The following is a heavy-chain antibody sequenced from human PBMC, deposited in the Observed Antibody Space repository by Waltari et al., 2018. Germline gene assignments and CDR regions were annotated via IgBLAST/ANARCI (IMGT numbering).Heavy chain of an antibody. J-gene: IGHJ4*02. V-gene: IGHV4-38-2*01. CDR2: IYHSGST. D-gene: IGHD5-12*01. CDR1: GYSISSGYY. CDR3: AGAPNVDSLY. Sequence: QVQLQESGPGLVKPSETLSLTCAVSGYSISSGYYWGWIRQPPGKGLEWIGSIYHSGSTYYNPSLKSRVTISVDTSKNQFSLKLSSVIAADTAVYYCAGAPNVDSLYWGQGTLVTVSS.